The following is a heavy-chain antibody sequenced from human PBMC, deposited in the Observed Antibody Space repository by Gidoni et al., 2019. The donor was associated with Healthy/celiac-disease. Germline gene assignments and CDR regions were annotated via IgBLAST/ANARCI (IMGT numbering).Heavy chain of an antibody. CDR3: ARQDCSSTSCYALSY. CDR2: INPNSGGT. D-gene: IGHD2-2*01. CDR1: GYTFTGYY. V-gene: IGHV1-2*04. Sequence: QVQLVQSGAEVKKPGASVKVSCKASGYTFTGYYMHWVRQAPGQGLEWMGWINPNSGGTNYAQKFQCWVTMTRDTSISTAYMELSRLRSDDTAVYYCARQDCSSTSCYALSYWGQGTLVTVSS. J-gene: IGHJ4*02.